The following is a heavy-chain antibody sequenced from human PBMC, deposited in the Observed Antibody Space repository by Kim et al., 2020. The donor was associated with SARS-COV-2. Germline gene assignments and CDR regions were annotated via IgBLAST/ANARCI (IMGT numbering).Heavy chain of an antibody. CDR1: GFTFSSYW. CDR3: ARETVEMAYDY. V-gene: IGHV3-74*01. Sequence: GGSLRLSCAASGFTFSSYWMHWVRQAPGKGLVWVSRINSDGSSTSYADSVKGRFTISRDNAKNTLYLQMNSLRAEDTAVYYCARETVEMAYDYWGQGTLVTVSS. J-gene: IGHJ4*02. CDR2: INSDGSST.